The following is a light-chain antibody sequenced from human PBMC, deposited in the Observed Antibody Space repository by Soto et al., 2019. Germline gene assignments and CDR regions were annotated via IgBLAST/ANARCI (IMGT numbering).Light chain of an antibody. CDR3: CLSPGSLTWL. J-gene: IGLJ3*02. CDR2: EVN. V-gene: IGLV2-11*01. CDR1: GSDVGDSSH. Sequence: QSVLTQPRSVSGSPGQSVTISCTATGSDVGDSSHVSWYQLHPGKAPKLMIYEVNNRPSGVPDRFSGSKSGSTASLTISGLQAEDEAEYYCCLSPGSLTWLFGGGTKPTVL.